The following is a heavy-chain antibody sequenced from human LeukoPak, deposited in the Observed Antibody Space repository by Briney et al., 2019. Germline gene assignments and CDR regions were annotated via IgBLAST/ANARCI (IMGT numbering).Heavy chain of an antibody. D-gene: IGHD6-19*01. CDR3: ASGIGVAVDY. J-gene: IGHJ4*02. V-gene: IGHV3-21*01. CDR2: ISSSSSYI. Sequence: GGFLRLSCAASGFTFSSYSMNWVRQAPGKGLEWVSSISSSSSYIYYADSVKGRFTISRDNAKNSLYLQMNSLRAEDTAVYYCASGIGVAVDYWGQGTLVTVSS. CDR1: GFTFSSYS.